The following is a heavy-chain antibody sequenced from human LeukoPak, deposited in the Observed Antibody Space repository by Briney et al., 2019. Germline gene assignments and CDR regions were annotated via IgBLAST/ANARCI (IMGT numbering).Heavy chain of an antibody. Sequence: GASVKVSCKASGYTFTSYDINWVRQATGQGLEWMGWINPNSGGTNYAQKFQGRVTMTRDTSISTAYMELSRLRSDDTAVYYCARGDEYHYYYYYMDVWGKGTTVTVSS. J-gene: IGHJ6*03. CDR1: GYTFTSYD. D-gene: IGHD2-2*02. CDR3: ARGDEYHYYYYYMDV. CDR2: INPNSGGT. V-gene: IGHV1-2*02.